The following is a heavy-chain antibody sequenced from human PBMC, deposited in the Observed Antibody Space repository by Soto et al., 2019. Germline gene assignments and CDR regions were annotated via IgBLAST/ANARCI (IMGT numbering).Heavy chain of an antibody. J-gene: IGHJ6*02. D-gene: IGHD2-15*01. CDR3: ARDGSGGIVVVVAATPGDYYYYGMDV. Sequence: ASVKVSCKASGYTFTSYGISWVRQAPGQGLEWMGWISAYNGNTNYAQKLQGRVTMTTDTSTSTAYMELRSLRSDDTAVYYCARDGSGGIVVVVAATPGDYYYYGMDVWGQGTTVTVSS. V-gene: IGHV1-18*01. CDR2: ISAYNGNT. CDR1: GYTFTSYG.